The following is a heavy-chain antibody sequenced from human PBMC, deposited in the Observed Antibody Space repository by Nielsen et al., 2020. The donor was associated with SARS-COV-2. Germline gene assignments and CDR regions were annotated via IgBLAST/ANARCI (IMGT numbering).Heavy chain of an antibody. J-gene: IGHJ6*02. CDR3: ARGGVATIRYYYYGMDV. V-gene: IGHV3-21*01. CDR1: GFTFSSYS. CDR2: ISSSSSYI. D-gene: IGHD5-12*01. Sequence: GESLKISCAASGFTFSSYSMNWVRQAPGKGLEWVSSISSSSSYIYYADSVKGRFTISRDNAKNSLYLQMNSLRAEDTAVYYCARGGVATIRYYYYGMDVWGQGTTVTVSS.